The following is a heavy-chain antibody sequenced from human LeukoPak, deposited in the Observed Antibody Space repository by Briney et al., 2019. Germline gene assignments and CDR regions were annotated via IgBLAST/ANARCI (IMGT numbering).Heavy chain of an antibody. CDR2: IWYDGSNK. Sequence: QPGRSLILSCAASGFTFSSFGVHWVRQPPGKGLEWVAVIWYDGSNKYYADSVKGRFTISRDNSKNTLFLQMNSLRAEDTAVYYCARGLTIAAAEVFDYWGQGTLVTVSS. D-gene: IGHD6-13*01. CDR3: ARGLTIAAAEVFDY. J-gene: IGHJ4*02. V-gene: IGHV3-33*01. CDR1: GFTFSSFG.